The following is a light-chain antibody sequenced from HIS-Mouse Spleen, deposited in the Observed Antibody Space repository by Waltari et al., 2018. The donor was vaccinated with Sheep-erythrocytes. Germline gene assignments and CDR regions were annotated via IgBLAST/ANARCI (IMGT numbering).Light chain of an antibody. CDR2: EGS. J-gene: IGLJ2*01. CDR3: CSYAGSSTLV. CDR1: RSAVGSYNL. V-gene: IGLV2-23*01. Sequence: QSALTQPASVSGSPGQSITISCPGTRSAVGSYNLVSWYQQHPGKAPKLMIYEGSKRPSGVSNRFSGSKSGNTASLTISGLQAEDEADYYCCSYAGSSTLVFGGGTKLTVL.